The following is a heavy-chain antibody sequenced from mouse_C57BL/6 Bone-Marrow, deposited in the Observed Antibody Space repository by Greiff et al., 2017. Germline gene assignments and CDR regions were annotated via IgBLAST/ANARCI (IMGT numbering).Heavy chain of an antibody. Sequence: VHLVESGAELARPGASVKLSCKASGYTFTSYGISWVKQRTGQGLEWIGEIYPRSGNTYYNEKFKGKATLTADKSSSTAYMELRSLTSEDSAVYFCAKRGLFITTVVATYYYAMDYWGQGTSVTVSS. CDR3: AKRGLFITTVVATYYYAMDY. D-gene: IGHD1-1*01. V-gene: IGHV1-81*01. J-gene: IGHJ4*01. CDR2: IYPRSGNT. CDR1: GYTFTSYG.